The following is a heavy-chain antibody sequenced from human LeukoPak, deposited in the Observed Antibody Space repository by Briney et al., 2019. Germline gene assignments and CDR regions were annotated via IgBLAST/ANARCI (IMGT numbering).Heavy chain of an antibody. J-gene: IGHJ4*02. V-gene: IGHV2-5*02. D-gene: IGHD5-18*01. CDR1: GFSLSTSGVG. Sequence: SGPTLVNPTQTLTLTCTFSGFSLSTSGVGVGWIRQPPGKALEWLALIYWDDDKLYSPSLKSRLTITKDTSKNQVVLTMPNMDPVDTATYYCAHSPGYTSMRWEFDYWGQGTLVTVSS. CDR2: IYWDDDK. CDR3: AHSPGYTSMRWEFDY.